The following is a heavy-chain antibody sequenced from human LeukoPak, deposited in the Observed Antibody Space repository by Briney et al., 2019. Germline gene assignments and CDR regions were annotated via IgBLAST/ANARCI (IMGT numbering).Heavy chain of an antibody. CDR1: GYIFTGYY. V-gene: IGHV1-69*13. CDR3: ARAEPAFDD. D-gene: IGHD1-14*01. CDR2: IIPVFGTA. Sequence: SVKVSCKASGYIFTGYYMHWVRQAPGQGLEWMGGIIPVFGTANYAQKFQDRVTITADESTSTAYMELSSLRSEDTAVYYCARAEPAFDDWGQGTLVTVSS. J-gene: IGHJ4*02.